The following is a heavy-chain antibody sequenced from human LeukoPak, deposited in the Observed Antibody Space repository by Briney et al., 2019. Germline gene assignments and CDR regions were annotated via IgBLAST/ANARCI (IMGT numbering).Heavy chain of an antibody. CDR2: ISSSGSTI. V-gene: IGHV3-11*04. J-gene: IGHJ5*02. Sequence: GGSLRLSCAAPGFTFSDYYMSWIRQAPGKGLEWVSYISSSGSTIYYADSVKGRFTISRDNAKNSLYLQMNSLRAEDTAVYYCARVVSNYDFWSGHNWFDPWGQGTLVTVSS. CDR1: GFTFSDYY. CDR3: ARVVSNYDFWSGHNWFDP. D-gene: IGHD3-3*01.